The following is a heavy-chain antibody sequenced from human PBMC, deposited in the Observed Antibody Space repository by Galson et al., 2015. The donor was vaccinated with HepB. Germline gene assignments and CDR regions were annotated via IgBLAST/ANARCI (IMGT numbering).Heavy chain of an antibody. CDR2: IRSNAYGGTT. CDR1: GFTFGDYA. D-gene: IGHD5-24*01. Sequence: SLRLSCAASGFTFGDYAMSWFRQAPGKGLEWVGFIRSNAYGGTTEYAASVKGRFTISRDDSKSIAYLQMNSLKTEDTAVYYCTSSEGTLDGYNNGYYYYGMDVWGQGTTVTVSS. CDR3: TSSEGTLDGYNNGYYYYGMDV. J-gene: IGHJ6*02. V-gene: IGHV3-49*03.